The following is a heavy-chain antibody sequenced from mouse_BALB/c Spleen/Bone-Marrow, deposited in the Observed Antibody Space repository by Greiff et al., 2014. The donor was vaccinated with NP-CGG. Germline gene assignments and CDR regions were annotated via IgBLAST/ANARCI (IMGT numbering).Heavy chain of an antibody. D-gene: IGHD2-3*01. CDR3: ARSDGAMDY. V-gene: IGHV5-17*02. CDR1: GFTFSSFG. CDR2: ISTGSSTI. Sequence: DVKLVESGGGLVQPGGSRKLSCAASGFTFSSFGMHWVRQAPEKGLEWVAYISTGSSTIYYADTVKGRFTISRDNPKNTLFLQMTRLRSEDTAMYYCARSDGAMDYWGQGTSVTVSS. J-gene: IGHJ4*01.